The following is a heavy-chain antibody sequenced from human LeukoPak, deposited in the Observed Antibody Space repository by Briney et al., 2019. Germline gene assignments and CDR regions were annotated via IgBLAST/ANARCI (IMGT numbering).Heavy chain of an antibody. J-gene: IGHJ5*02. CDR3: ARVPAAQSILGIVSWFDP. D-gene: IGHD2-2*01. V-gene: IGHV1-69*01. CDR2: IIPIFGTA. Sequence: GASVKVSCKASGGTFSSYAISWVRQAPGQGLEWMGGIIPIFGTANYAQKFQGRVTITADESTSTAYMELSSLRSEDTAVYYCARVPAAQSILGIVSWFDPWGQGTLVTVS. CDR1: GGTFSSYA.